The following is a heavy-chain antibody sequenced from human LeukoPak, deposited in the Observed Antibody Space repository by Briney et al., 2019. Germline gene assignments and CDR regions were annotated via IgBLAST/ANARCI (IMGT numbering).Heavy chain of an antibody. CDR1: GFTVSSNY. Sequence: PGGSLRLSCAASGFTVSSNYMSWVRQAPGKGLEWVSLISGSAGSTYYADSVKGRFTISRDITKNTLYLQMNSLRAEDTAVYYCAKDGLGFSEWLPPLGYWGQGTLVTVSS. CDR2: ISGSAGST. CDR3: AKDGLGFSEWLPPLGY. D-gene: IGHD3-3*01. V-gene: IGHV3-23*01. J-gene: IGHJ4*02.